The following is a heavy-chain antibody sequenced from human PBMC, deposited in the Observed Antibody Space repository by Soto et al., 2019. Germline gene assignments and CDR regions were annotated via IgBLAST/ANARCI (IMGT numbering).Heavy chain of an antibody. CDR2: INHSGST. CDR1: GGSISSSNW. CDR3: SRAAIQGHQLEGQSPTSQTLDY. J-gene: IGHJ4*02. D-gene: IGHD1-1*01. V-gene: IGHV4-4*02. Sequence: SETLSLTCAVSGGSISSSNWWSWVRQPPGKGLEWIGEINHSGSTNYNPSLKSRLTMSVDTSKNQFSLKLTSVTAADSAIYYCSRAAIQGHQLEGQSPTSQTLDYWGQGILVTVSS.